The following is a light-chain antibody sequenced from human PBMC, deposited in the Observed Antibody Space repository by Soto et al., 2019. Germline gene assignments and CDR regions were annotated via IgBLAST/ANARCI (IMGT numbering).Light chain of an antibody. V-gene: IGKV3-15*01. CDR2: DAS. CDR1: QSVSTN. CDR3: QQYKNWPPLP. J-gene: IGKJ4*01. Sequence: ERVMTQSPATLSVSPGETVTLSCRASQSVSTNLAWFQQKPGQGPRLLIYDASTRATGLPARFSGSGSETDLTLTISSLQAEEVAVYYCQQYKNWPPLPLAGGTKAEIK.